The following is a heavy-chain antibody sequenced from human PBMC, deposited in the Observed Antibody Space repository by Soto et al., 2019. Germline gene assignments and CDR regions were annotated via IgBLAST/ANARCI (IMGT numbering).Heavy chain of an antibody. J-gene: IGHJ5*02. D-gene: IGHD3-10*01. CDR1: GGSISSDY. CDR3: ARFGTSPDGNWFDP. Sequence: QVQLQESGPGLVKPSEILSLTCTVSGGSISSDYWNWIRQPPGKGLEWIGYVYHSWSTKYNPSLKGRVTISVDKSKNHLSLKLSSLTAADTAVDYCARFGTSPDGNWFDPWGQGTLVTVSS. V-gene: IGHV4-59*01. CDR2: VYHSWST.